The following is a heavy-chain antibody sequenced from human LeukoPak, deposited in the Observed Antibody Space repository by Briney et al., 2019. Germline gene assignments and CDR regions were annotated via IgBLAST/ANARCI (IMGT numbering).Heavy chain of an antibody. CDR1: GDSISRNSYY. D-gene: IGHD3-10*01. J-gene: IGHJ3*02. CDR2: IYYSGST. Sequence: PSETLSLTCTVSGDSISRNSYYWGWIRQPPGKGLEWIGSIYYSGSTYYNPSLKSRVTISVDTSKNQFSLKLSSVTAADTAVYYCARAGPPFGSGGAFDIWGQGTMVTVSS. V-gene: IGHV4-39*07. CDR3: ARAGPPFGSGGAFDI.